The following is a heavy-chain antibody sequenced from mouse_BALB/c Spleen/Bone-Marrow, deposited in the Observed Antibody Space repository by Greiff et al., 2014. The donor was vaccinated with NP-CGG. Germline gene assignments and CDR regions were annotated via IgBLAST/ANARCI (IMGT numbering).Heavy chain of an antibody. CDR2: IDPANGNT. D-gene: IGHD1-1*01. CDR3: APYYYGSSQFAY. CDR1: GFNIKVTY. V-gene: IGHV14-3*02. Sequence: VQLKQSGAELVKPGASVKLSCTASGFNIKVTYMHWVKQRPEQGLEWIGRIDPANGNTKYDPKFQGKATITADTSSNTAYLQLSSLTSEDTAVYYCAPYYYGSSQFAYWGQGTLVTVSA. J-gene: IGHJ3*01.